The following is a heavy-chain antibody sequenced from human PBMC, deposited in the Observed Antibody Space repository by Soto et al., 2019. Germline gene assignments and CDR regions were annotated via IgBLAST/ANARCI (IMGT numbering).Heavy chain of an antibody. CDR3: ARHLGYCSGGSCYWGGWFDP. V-gene: IGHV1-69*01. CDR2: IIPIFGTA. CDR1: GGTFSSYA. Sequence: QVQLVQSGAEVKKPGSSVKVSCKASGGTFSSYAISWVRQAPGQGLEWMGGIIPIFGTANYAQKFQGRVTITADESTCTAYMELSSLRSEDTAVYYCARHLGYCSGGSCYWGGWFDPWGQGTLVTVSS. J-gene: IGHJ5*02. D-gene: IGHD2-15*01.